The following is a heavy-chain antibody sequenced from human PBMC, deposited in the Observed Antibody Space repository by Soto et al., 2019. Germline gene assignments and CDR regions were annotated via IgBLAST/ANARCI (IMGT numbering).Heavy chain of an antibody. CDR1: GFTFSSYA. CDR2: ISGSGGST. D-gene: IGHD2-21*02. V-gene: IGHV3-23*01. J-gene: IGHJ4*02. Sequence: GGSLRLSCAASGFTFSSYAMSWVRQAPGEGLEWVSAISGSGGSTYYADSVKGRFAISRDNSKNTLYLQMNSLRAEDTAVYYCAKDFKFGGDPKRVAGTNWGQGTLVTVSS. CDR3: AKDFKFGGDPKRVAGTN.